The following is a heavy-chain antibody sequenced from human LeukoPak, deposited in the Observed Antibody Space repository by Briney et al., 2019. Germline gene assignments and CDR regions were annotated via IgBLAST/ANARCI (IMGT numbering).Heavy chain of an antibody. CDR2: IGTSSRTR. V-gene: IGHV3-48*01. Sequence: GGSLRLSCAASGFTFSSYSMNWVRQAPGKGLEWLSYIGTSSRTRDYADSVRGRFTISRDNAENSLFLQINSVSAEDTAVYFCARSIVGSTYNAFDIWGQGTIITVSS. CDR1: GFTFSSYS. D-gene: IGHD1-26*01. CDR3: ARSIVGSTYNAFDI. J-gene: IGHJ3*02.